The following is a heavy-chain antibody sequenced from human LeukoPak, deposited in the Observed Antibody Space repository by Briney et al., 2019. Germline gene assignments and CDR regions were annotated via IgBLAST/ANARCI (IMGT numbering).Heavy chain of an antibody. D-gene: IGHD2-15*01. Sequence: PGGSLRLSCAASGFTFSTDWMHWVRQAPGKGLVWVSRINIDGSITIYADSVKGRFTISRDNAKNTLHLQMNSLRAEDTAVYYCVRPCRYCRPGSCYCLESWGQGTLVTVSS. V-gene: IGHV3-74*01. CDR1: GFTFSTDW. J-gene: IGHJ4*02. CDR2: INIDGSIT. CDR3: VRPCRYCRPGSCYCLES.